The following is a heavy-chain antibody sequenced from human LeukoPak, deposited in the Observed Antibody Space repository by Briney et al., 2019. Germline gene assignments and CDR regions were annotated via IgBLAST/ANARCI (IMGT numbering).Heavy chain of an antibody. Sequence: PGRSLRLSCAASGFTFSSYAMHWVRQAPGKGLEWVAVISYDGSNKYYADSVKRRFTISRDNSKNTLYLQMNSLRAEDTAVYYCAKTVESIADFDYWGQGTLVTVSS. J-gene: IGHJ4*02. CDR1: GFTFSSYA. CDR2: ISYDGSNK. V-gene: IGHV3-30-3*02. CDR3: AKTVESIADFDY. D-gene: IGHD6-6*01.